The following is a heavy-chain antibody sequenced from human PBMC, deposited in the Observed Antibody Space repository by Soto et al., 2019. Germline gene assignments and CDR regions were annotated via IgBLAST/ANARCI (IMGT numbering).Heavy chain of an antibody. V-gene: IGHV3-15*07. Sequence: PGGSLRLSCAVSGVTLTDVWMNWVRQAPVKGPEWVGRIKSNTAGGTTDFAAPVKGRFTISRDDSQNTLYLQMDSLKTEDTAVYYCSHGYYQYFNSWGPGTLVTVSS. CDR2: IKSNTAGGTT. J-gene: IGHJ4*02. CDR1: GVTLTDVW. D-gene: IGHD5-18*01. CDR3: SHGYYQYFNS.